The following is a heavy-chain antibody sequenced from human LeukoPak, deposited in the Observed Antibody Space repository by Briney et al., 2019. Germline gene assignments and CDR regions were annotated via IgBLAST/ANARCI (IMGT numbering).Heavy chain of an antibody. J-gene: IGHJ6*02. CDR2: IYSGGST. V-gene: IGHV3-66*01. Sequence: GGSLRLSCAASGFTVSSNYMSWVRQAPGKGLEWVSVIYSGGSTYYADSVKGRFTISRDNSKNTLYLQMNSLRAEDTAVYYCARNSAAGTYYHYGMDVWGQGTTVTVSS. D-gene: IGHD6-13*01. CDR3: ARNSAAGTYYHYGMDV. CDR1: GFTVSSNY.